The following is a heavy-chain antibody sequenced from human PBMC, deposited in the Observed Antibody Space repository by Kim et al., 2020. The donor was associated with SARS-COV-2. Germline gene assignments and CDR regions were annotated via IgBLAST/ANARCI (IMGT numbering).Heavy chain of an antibody. CDR2: IRSKANSYAT. D-gene: IGHD3-9*01. Sequence: GGSLRLSCAASGFTFSGSAMHWVRQASGKGLEWVGRIRSKANSYATAYAASVKGRFTISRDDSKNTAYLQMNSLKTEDTAVYYCTRQDRYYDILTGYPNPENDCGKDVWGQGTTVTVSS. V-gene: IGHV3-73*01. J-gene: IGHJ6*02. CDR3: TRQDRYYDILTGYPNPENDCGKDV. CDR1: GFTFSGSA.